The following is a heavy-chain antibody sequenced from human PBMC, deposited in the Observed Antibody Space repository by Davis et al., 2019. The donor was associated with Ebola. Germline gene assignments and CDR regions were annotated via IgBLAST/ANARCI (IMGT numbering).Heavy chain of an antibody. Sequence: AASVKVSCKVSGYTLTEFSMHWVRQAPGKGLEWMGGFDPEDGETIYAQKFQGRVTMTEDTSTDTAYMELSSLRSEDTAVYYCATDHNNPGDYWGQGTLVTVSS. V-gene: IGHV1-24*01. J-gene: IGHJ4*02. CDR3: ATDHNNPGDY. D-gene: IGHD1-14*01. CDR1: GYTLTEFS. CDR2: FDPEDGET.